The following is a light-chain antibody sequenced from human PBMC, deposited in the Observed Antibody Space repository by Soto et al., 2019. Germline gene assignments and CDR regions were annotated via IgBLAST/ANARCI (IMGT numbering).Light chain of an antibody. CDR2: DAT. CDR1: QNVSIY. J-gene: IGKJ4*01. V-gene: IGKV3-11*01. Sequence: EVVLTQSPATLSLSPGERATLSCRASQNVSIYLAWYQQKPGQVPRLLIYDATNRAAGIPPRFSGSGSGTDFTLTISSLEPEDFAVYHCQQRYSWPPLTFGGGTKVEIK. CDR3: QQRYSWPPLT.